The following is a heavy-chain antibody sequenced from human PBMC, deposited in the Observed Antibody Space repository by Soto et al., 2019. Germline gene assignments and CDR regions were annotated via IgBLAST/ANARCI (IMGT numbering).Heavy chain of an antibody. CDR1: GYTFTGYY. CDR3: ARAMVRGVIIVGRYYYYGMDV. V-gene: IGHV1-2*02. J-gene: IGHJ6*02. Sequence: ASVKVSCKASGYTFTGYYMHWVRQAPGQGLEWMGWINPNSGGTNYAQKFQGRVTMTRDTSISTAYMELSRLRSDDTAVYYCARAMVRGVIIVGRYYYYGMDVWGQGTEVTVSS. D-gene: IGHD3-10*01. CDR2: INPNSGGT.